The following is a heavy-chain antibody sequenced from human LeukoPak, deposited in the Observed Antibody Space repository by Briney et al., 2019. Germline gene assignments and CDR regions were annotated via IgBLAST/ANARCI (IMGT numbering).Heavy chain of an antibody. CDR1: GGSFSGYY. CDR2: INHSGST. Sequence: SETLSLTCAVYGGSFSGYYWSWIHQPPGKGLEWIGEINHSGSTNYNPSLKSRVTISVDTSKNQFSLKLSSVTAADTAVYYCARVDYYDSSGYYRFDYWGQGTLVTVSS. D-gene: IGHD3-22*01. J-gene: IGHJ4*02. V-gene: IGHV4-34*01. CDR3: ARVDYYDSSGYYRFDY.